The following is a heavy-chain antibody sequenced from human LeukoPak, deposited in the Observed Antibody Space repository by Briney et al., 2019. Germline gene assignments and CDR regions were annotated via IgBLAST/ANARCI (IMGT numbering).Heavy chain of an antibody. V-gene: IGHV1-8*01. D-gene: IGHD1-20*01. CDR1: GYTFTSYD. CDR2: MNPNSGNT. CDR3: ARGDNWNNWFDP. J-gene: IGHJ5*02. Sequence: ASVKVSCKASGYTFTSYDINWVRQATGQGLEWMGWMNPNSGNTGYAQKFQGRVTMTRNTSISTAYMELSSLRSEDTAVYYCARGDNWNNWFDPWGQGTPVTVSS.